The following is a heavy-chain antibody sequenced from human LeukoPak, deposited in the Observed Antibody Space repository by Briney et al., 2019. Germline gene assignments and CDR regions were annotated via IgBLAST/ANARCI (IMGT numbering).Heavy chain of an antibody. CDR2: IIPIFGTA. J-gene: IGHJ6*04. CDR3: ARGGDYDILTGSLNYYYYYGMDV. D-gene: IGHD3-9*01. CDR1: GGTFSSYD. Sequence: SVKVSCKASGGTFSSYDISWVRQAPGQGLEWMGGIIPIFGTANYAQKFQGRVTITADKSTSTSYMELSSLRSEDTAVYYCARGGDYDILTGSLNYYYYYGMDVWGKGTTVTVSS. V-gene: IGHV1-69*06.